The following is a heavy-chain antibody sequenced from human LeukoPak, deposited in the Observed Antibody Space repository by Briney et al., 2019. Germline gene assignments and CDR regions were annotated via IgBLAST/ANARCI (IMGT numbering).Heavy chain of an antibody. J-gene: IGHJ5*02. D-gene: IGHD3-22*01. V-gene: IGHV3-21*01. Sequence: GGSLRLSCAASGFTFSSYSMNWVRQAPGKGLEWVSSISSSSSYIYYADSVKGRFTISRDNAKNSLYLQMNSLRAEDTAVYYCARGGKDVTMMVVGDLRWFDPWGQGTLVTVSS. CDR3: ARGGKDVTMMVVGDLRWFDP. CDR1: GFTFSSYS. CDR2: ISSSSSYI.